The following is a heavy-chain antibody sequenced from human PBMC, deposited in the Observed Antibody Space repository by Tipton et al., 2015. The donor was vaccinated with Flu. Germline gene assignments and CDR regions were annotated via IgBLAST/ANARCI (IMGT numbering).Heavy chain of an antibody. J-gene: IGHJ3*02. V-gene: IGHV4-39*07. CDR3: ARVGAVTMVRGLAFDAFDI. CDR1: GASISSESYY. Sequence: LRLSCTVSGASISSESYYWGWIRQPPGKGLEWIGNIYHSGSTNYNPSLKSRVTISLDKSKNQFSLNLSSVTAADTAVYYCARVGAVTMVRGLAFDAFDIWGLGTMVTVSS. CDR2: IYHSGST. D-gene: IGHD3-10*01.